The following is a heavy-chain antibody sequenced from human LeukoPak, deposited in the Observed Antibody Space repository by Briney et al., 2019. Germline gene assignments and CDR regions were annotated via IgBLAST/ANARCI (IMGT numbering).Heavy chain of an antibody. CDR2: IYSGGST. D-gene: IGHD3-16*01. V-gene: IGHV3-66*01. CDR3: ARYTSSPGEGMDV. Sequence: GGSLRLSCAASGFTFSSFAMSWVRQAPGKGLEWVSVIYSGGSTNYADSVKGRFTISRDNSKNALYLQTNSLRAEDTAVYYCARYTSSPGEGMDVWGQGTTVTVSS. CDR1: GFTFSSFA. J-gene: IGHJ6*02.